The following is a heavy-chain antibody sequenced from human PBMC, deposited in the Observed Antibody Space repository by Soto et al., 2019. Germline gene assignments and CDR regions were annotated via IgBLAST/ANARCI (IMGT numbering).Heavy chain of an antibody. CDR3: ARVPDLDYCSRTSCLYYFDY. CDR2: INSNGGST. Sequence: EVQLLDSGGGLVQPGGSLRLSCVASGFTFSRYVMTWVRQAPGKGLEWVSTINSNGGSTYYADSVKGRFTISRDNSKNSLYLQMNGLRAEDTAVYFCARVPDLDYCSRTSCLYYFDYWGHGALVTVSS. CDR1: GFTFSRYV. J-gene: IGHJ4*01. V-gene: IGHV3-23*01. D-gene: IGHD2-2*01.